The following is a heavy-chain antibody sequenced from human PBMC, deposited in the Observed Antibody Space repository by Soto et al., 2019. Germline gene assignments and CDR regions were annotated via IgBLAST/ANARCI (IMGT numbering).Heavy chain of an antibody. CDR1: GFTFSSYW. V-gene: IGHV3-7*01. J-gene: IGHJ4*02. CDR3: ARDSDLVATISDY. D-gene: IGHD5-12*01. Sequence: HPGGSLRLSCAASGFTFSSYWMSWVRQAPGKGLEWVANIKQDGSEKYYVDSVKGRFTISRDNAKNSLYLQMNSLRAEDTAVYYCARDSDLVATISDYWGQGTLVTVSS. CDR2: IKQDGSEK.